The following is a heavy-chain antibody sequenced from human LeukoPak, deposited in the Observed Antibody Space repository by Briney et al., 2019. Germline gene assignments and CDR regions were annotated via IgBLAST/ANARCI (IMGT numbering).Heavy chain of an antibody. CDR3: AKAAYYYDSSGYYTP. CDR1: GFIFSSYA. CDR2: ISGSGGST. V-gene: IGHV3-23*01. J-gene: IGHJ4*02. Sequence: GGSLRLSCAASGFIFSSYAMNWVRQAPGKGLEWVSGISGSGGSTYYADSVKGRFTISRDNSKNTLYLQMNSLRVEDTAVYYCAKAAYYYDSSGYYTPWGQGTLVTVSS. D-gene: IGHD3-22*01.